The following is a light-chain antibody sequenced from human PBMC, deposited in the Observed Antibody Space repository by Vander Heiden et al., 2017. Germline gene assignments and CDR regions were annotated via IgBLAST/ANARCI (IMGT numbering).Light chain of an antibody. J-gene: IGLJ2*01. V-gene: IGLV2-14*03. CDR1: SSDVGGYNY. CDR2: DVS. Sequence: QSALTQPASVSGSPGQSLTISCTGTSSDVGGYNYVSWYQQHPGKAPKLLIYDVSIRPSGVSNRCSGSKSGNTASLTISGLQAEDEADYYCSSYTTSSALVLFGGGTKLTVL. CDR3: SSYTTSSALVL.